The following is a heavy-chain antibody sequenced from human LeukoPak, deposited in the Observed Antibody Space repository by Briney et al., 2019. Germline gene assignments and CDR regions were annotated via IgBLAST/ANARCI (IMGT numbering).Heavy chain of an antibody. Sequence: PGGSLRLSCAASGFTFSSYAMSWVRQAPGKGLEWVSAISGSGGSTYYADSVKGRFTISRDNSKNTLYLQVNSLRAEDTAVYYCAKALKAGNGYMDYYYYGMDVWGKGTTVTVSS. CDR3: AKALKAGNGYMDYYYYGMDV. J-gene: IGHJ6*04. CDR2: ISGSGGST. D-gene: IGHD5-18*01. V-gene: IGHV3-23*01. CDR1: GFTFSSYA.